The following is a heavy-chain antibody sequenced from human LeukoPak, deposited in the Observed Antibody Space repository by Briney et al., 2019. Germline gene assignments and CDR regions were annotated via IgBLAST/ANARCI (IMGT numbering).Heavy chain of an antibody. D-gene: IGHD1-1*01. CDR2: AFYSGST. CDR1: GGTISSSSNH. V-gene: IGHV4-39*01. Sequence: SSETLSLTCTVSGGTISSSSNHWGWIRQSPGKGLEWIGNAFYSGSTYYNPSLQSRVTISVDTSKNQFSLKLSSVTAADTAIYYCSRHVAHGTGRRYDFWGQGTLVTVSS. CDR3: SRHVAHGTGRRYDF. J-gene: IGHJ4*02.